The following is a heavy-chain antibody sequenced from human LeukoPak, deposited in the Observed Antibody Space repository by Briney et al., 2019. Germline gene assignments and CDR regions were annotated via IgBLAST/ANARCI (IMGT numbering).Heavy chain of an antibody. J-gene: IGHJ4*02. Sequence: SETLSLTCTVSGGSISSYYWGWIRQPAGKGLEWIGRIYTSGSTNYNPSLKSRVTMSVDTSKNQFSLKLSSVTAADTAVYYCARDGRGEDSYGVDYWGQGTLVTVSS. CDR1: GGSISSYY. CDR3: ARDGRGEDSYGVDY. V-gene: IGHV4-4*07. D-gene: IGHD5-18*01. CDR2: IYTSGST.